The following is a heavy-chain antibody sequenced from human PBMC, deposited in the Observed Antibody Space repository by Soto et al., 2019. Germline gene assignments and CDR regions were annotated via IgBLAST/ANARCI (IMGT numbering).Heavy chain of an antibody. CDR1: GFIFISYD. Sequence: TGGSLRLSCSASGFIFISYDMHWVRQGPGKGLEWVSAIGTTGDTNYAGSVKGRFTISRENAKNSLYLQMNSLRAGDTAIYFCARAIGPTLFDYWGQGALVTVSS. V-gene: IGHV3-13*04. CDR3: ARAIGPTLFDY. CDR2: IGTTGDT. J-gene: IGHJ4*02. D-gene: IGHD3-22*01.